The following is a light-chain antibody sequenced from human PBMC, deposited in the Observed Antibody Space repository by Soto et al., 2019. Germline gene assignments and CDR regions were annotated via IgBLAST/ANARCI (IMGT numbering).Light chain of an antibody. CDR2: DVS. CDR1: SSDVGGYNY. Sequence: QSVLAQPAYVSDSPGQSIIIYCTGTSSDVGGYNYVSWYQQHPGKAPKLMIYDVSDRPSGVSNRFSASKSGNTASLTISGLQAEDEADYYCCSYTSSSTPWVFGTGTKVTVL. J-gene: IGLJ1*01. V-gene: IGLV2-14*03. CDR3: CSYTSSSTPWV.